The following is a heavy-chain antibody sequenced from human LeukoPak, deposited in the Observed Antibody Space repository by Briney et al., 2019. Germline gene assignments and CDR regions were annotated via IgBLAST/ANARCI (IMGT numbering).Heavy chain of an antibody. CDR3: AKDEGGGTLDL. J-gene: IGHJ2*01. CDR2: IYTGGST. D-gene: IGHD1-1*01. V-gene: IGHV3-66*01. CDR1: GFTVIDNY. Sequence: PGGSLRLSCAASGFTVIDNYISWVRQAPGKGLEWVSIIYTGGSTNYADSAQGRFIMSRDTSKNTLYLQLNSLRVEDTAVYYCAKDEGGGTLDLWGRGTLVPVSS.